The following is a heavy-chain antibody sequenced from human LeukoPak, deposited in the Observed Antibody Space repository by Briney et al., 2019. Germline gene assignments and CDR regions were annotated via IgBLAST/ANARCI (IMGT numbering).Heavy chain of an antibody. J-gene: IGHJ4*02. V-gene: IGHV3-33*01. CDR1: GFTFSSYG. CDR2: IWYDGSNK. Sequence: GGSLRLSCAASGFTFSSYGMHWVRQAPGKGLEWVAVIWYDGSNKYYADSVKGRFTISRDNAKNSLYLQMNSLRAEDTAVYYCARVRGSYSVDYWGQGTLVTVSS. CDR3: ARVRGSYSVDY. D-gene: IGHD1-26*01.